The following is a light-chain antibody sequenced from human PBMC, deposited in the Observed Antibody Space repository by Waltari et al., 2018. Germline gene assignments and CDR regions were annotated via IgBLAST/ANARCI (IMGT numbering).Light chain of an antibody. CDR3: QQAFVEVS. CDR2: GAS. CDR1: QSIVNW. V-gene: IGKV1-12*01. J-gene: IGKJ4*01. Sequence: DIQITQSPSSVSASVGDRVTITCRASQSIVNWLAWYQQRPGKAPKLLIYGASNLQGGVPSRFSGSGSVTDFTLTINNLQPEDFATYYCQQAFVEVSFAGGTRVEIK.